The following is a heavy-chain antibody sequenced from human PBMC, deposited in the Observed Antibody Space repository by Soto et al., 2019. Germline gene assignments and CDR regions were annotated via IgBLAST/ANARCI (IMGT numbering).Heavy chain of an antibody. CDR3: TRSGIAVAGSFDY. V-gene: IGHV3-73*01. CDR1: GFTFSGSA. J-gene: IGHJ4*02. Sequence: PGGSLRLSCAASGFTFSGSAMHWVRQASGKGLEWVGRIRSKANSYATAYAASVKGRFTISRDDSKNTAYLQMNSLKTEDTAVYYCTRSGIAVAGSFDYWGQGTLVTVSS. CDR2: IRSKANSYAT. D-gene: IGHD6-19*01.